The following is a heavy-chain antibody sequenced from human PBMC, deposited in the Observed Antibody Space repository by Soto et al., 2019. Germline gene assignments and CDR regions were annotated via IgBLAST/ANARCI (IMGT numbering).Heavy chain of an antibody. CDR1: GGSFSGYY. CDR3: ARGVRTVSSGYYLYFDY. CDR2: INHSGST. Sequence: PSETLSLTCAVYGGSFSGYYWSWIRQPPGKGLEWIGEINHSGSTNYNPSLKSRVTISVDTSKNQFSLKLSSVTAADTAVYYCARGVRTVSSGYYLYFDYWGQGTLVIVSS. J-gene: IGHJ4*02. V-gene: IGHV4-34*01. D-gene: IGHD3-22*01.